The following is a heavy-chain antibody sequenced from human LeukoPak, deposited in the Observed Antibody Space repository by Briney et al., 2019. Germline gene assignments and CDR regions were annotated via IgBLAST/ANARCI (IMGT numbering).Heavy chain of an antibody. CDR3: AKEGYSSSSSFDY. V-gene: IGHV3-30*18. CDR2: ISYDGSNK. D-gene: IGHD6-6*01. CDR1: GFTFSSYD. Sequence: GGSLRLSCAASGFTFSSYDMHWVRQAPGKELEWVAVISYDGSNKYYADSVKGRFTISRDNSKNTLYLQINSLRAEDTAVYYCAKEGYSSSSSFDYWGQGTLVTVSS. J-gene: IGHJ4*02.